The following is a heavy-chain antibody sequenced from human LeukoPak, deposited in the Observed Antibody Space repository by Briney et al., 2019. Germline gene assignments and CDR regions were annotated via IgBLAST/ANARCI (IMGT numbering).Heavy chain of an antibody. Sequence: SETLSLTCTVSGGSISSSSYDWGWIRQPPGKGLEWIGSIFYSGSTYDNPSLKSRVTISVDTSKNQFSLKLSSVTAADTAVYYCARDQWLSDAFDIWGQGRMVTVSS. CDR3: ARDQWLSDAFDI. CDR1: GGSISSSSYD. D-gene: IGHD3-22*01. CDR2: IFYSGST. J-gene: IGHJ3*02. V-gene: IGHV4-39*01.